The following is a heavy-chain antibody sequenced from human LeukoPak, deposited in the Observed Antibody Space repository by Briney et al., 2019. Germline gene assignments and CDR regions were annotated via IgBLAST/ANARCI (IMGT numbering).Heavy chain of an antibody. CDR1: GFTLDDYG. D-gene: IGHD6-19*01. CDR2: INWNGGST. CDR3: ATSIAVAAPTDY. V-gene: IGHV3-20*04. Sequence: GGSLRLSCAASGFTLDDYGMSWVREAPGKVLEWVSGINWNGGSTGYADSVKGRFTISRDNAKNSLYLQMSSLRAEDTALYYCATSIAVAAPTDYWGQGTLVTVSS. J-gene: IGHJ4*02.